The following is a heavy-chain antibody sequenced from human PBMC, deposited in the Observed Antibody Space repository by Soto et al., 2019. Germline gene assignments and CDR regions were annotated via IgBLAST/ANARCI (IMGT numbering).Heavy chain of an antibody. CDR2: IYFTGKA. Sequence: SETLSLTCTVSGDSIRDGGYYWAWIRQRPGQGLEWMGYIYFTGKANYNPSLENRLTMSVDMSRRQLYLRLTSVTAADTAVYFCAKDPSPQPIPAVTPGWFDRWGQGLPVTVSS. CDR1: GDSIRDGGYY. J-gene: IGHJ5*02. D-gene: IGHD4-4*01. CDR3: AKDPSPQPIPAVTPGWFDR. V-gene: IGHV4-31*03.